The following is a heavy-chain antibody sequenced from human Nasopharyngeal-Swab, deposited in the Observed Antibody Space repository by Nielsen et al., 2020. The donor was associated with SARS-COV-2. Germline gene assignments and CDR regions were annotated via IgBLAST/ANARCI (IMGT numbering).Heavy chain of an antibody. CDR3: ARGSSTSCLTRYYYYYGMDV. D-gene: IGHD2-2*01. CDR2: ISGDGGST. Sequence: ESLKISCAASGFTFHDYAMHWVRQAPGKGLEWVSLISGDGGSTYYAGSVKGRFTISRDNSKNSLYLQMNSLRTEDTALYYCARGSSTSCLTRYYYYYGMDVWGQGTTVTVSS. CDR1: GFTFHDYA. J-gene: IGHJ6*02. V-gene: IGHV3-43*02.